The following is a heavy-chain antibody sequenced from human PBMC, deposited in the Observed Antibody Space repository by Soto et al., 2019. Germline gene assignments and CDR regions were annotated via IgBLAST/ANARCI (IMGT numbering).Heavy chain of an antibody. Sequence: GASVKVSCKASGGTFSSYTISWVRQAPGQGLEWMGRIIPILGIANYAQKLQGRVTMTTDTSTSTAYMELRSLRSDDTAVYYCARDLGYGDYVDWFDPWGQGTLVTVSS. CDR1: GGTFSSYT. CDR2: IIPILGIA. CDR3: ARDLGYGDYVDWFDP. D-gene: IGHD4-17*01. V-gene: IGHV1-69*04. J-gene: IGHJ5*02.